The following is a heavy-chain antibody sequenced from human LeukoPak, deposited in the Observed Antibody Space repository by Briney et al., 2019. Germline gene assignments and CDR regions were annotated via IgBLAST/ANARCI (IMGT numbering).Heavy chain of an antibody. D-gene: IGHD3-16*01. V-gene: IGHV3-15*01. J-gene: IGHJ5*02. CDR3: CTPSGAVTTLSPSFGS. CDR2: IKSEADGGTS. CDR1: GFTFSNAW. Sequence: GGSLRLSCAASGFTFSNAWMTWVRQAPGKGLEWVGRIKSEADGGTSDYAAPVKGRFIISRDDSNNTLFLQMNTLKTEDTGVYYCCTPSGAVTTLSPSFGSWGQGTLVTVSS.